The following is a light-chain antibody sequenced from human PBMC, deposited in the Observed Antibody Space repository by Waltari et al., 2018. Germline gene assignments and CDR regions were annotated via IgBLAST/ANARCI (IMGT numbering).Light chain of an antibody. CDR2: AAS. CDR3: QQSYRPPFT. CDR1: QSISNY. Sequence: DIQMTQSPSSLSASVGDRVTITCRASQSISNYLNWYQHKPGTAPKLLIYAASSLQSGVPSRFSGSGSGTDFTLTINSLQPEDFATYSCQQSYRPPFTFGPGTKVEIK. V-gene: IGKV1-39*01. J-gene: IGKJ3*01.